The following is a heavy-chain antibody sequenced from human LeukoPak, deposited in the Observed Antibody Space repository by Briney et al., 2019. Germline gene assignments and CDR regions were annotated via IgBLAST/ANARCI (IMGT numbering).Heavy chain of an antibody. CDR1: GFTFSSYA. D-gene: IGHD6-19*01. Sequence: GGSLRLSCAASGFTFSSYAMSWVRQAPGKGLEWGSAISGSGGSTYYADSVKGRFTISRDNSKNTLYLQMNSLRAEDTAVYYCAKDPSRWPYSSGPNWGQGTLVTVSS. CDR2: ISGSGGST. V-gene: IGHV3-23*01. J-gene: IGHJ4*02. CDR3: AKDPSRWPYSSGPN.